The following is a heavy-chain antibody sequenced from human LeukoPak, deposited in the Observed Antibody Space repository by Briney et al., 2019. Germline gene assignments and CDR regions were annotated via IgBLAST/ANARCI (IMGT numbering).Heavy chain of an antibody. J-gene: IGHJ5*02. D-gene: IGHD2-15*01. CDR2: IYYSGST. V-gene: IGHV4-61*05. Sequence: SETLSLTCTVSGGSISSSSYYWSWIRQPPGKGLEWIGYIYYSGSTNYNPSLKSRVTISVDTSKNQFSLKLSSVTAADTAVYYCARGLRAGWFDPWGQGTLVTVSS. CDR3: ARGLRAGWFDP. CDR1: GGSISSSSYY.